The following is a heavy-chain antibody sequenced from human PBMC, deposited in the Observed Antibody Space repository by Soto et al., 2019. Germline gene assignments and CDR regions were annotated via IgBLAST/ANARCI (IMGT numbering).Heavy chain of an antibody. CDR1: GDSISTYY. Sequence: QVQLQESGPGLVKPSETLSLTCTFSVSGDSISTYYWSWIRQPPGKGLEWIGYRYYSGSTSYNPSPESRVTISVDTSKNQFSLKLDSVTAADTAVYYCAIGDGWYYFDYWGQGALVTVSS. J-gene: IGHJ4*02. D-gene: IGHD6-19*01. CDR2: RYYSGST. V-gene: IGHV4-59*08. CDR3: AIGDGWYYFDY.